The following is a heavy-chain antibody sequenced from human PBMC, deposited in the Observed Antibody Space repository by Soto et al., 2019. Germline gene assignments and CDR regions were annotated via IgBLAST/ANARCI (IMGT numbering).Heavy chain of an antibody. D-gene: IGHD3-22*01. CDR2: ISSSSSTI. CDR3: APDVTMKVVVIDAFHI. CDR1: GFTFSSYS. V-gene: IGHV3-48*02. Sequence: EVQLVESGGGLVQPGGSLRLSCAASGFTFSSYSMNWVRQATGKGLEWVSYISSSSSTIYYADSVKGRFTISRDNAKNSLYMQMNSLRDEHTAVYYCAPDVTMKVVVIDAFHIWGQGSMVTVSS. J-gene: IGHJ3*02.